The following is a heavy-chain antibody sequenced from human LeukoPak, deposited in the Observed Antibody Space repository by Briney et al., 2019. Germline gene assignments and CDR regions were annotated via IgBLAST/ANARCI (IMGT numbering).Heavy chain of an antibody. D-gene: IGHD2-2*01. Sequence: GGSLRLSCAASEFTFSSYAMSWVRQAPGKGLEWVSAISGSGGSTYYADSVKGRFTISRDNSKNTLYLQMNSLGAEDTAVYYCAKGDIVVVPAAITFTHWGQGTLVTVSS. CDR1: EFTFSSYA. CDR3: AKGDIVVVPAAITFTH. CDR2: ISGSGGST. V-gene: IGHV3-23*01. J-gene: IGHJ4*02.